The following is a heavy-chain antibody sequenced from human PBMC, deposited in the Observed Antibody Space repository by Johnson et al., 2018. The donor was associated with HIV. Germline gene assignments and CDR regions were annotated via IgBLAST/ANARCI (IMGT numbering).Heavy chain of an antibody. J-gene: IGHJ3*02. CDR2: IRCGGGST. V-gene: IGHV3-NL1*01. CDR3: AKEQGWPKDAFDI. CDR1: GFTFRNYD. Sequence: QVQLVESGGGLVQPGGSLRLSCAASGFTFRNYDIHWVRQAPGKGLEWVAVIRCGGGSTYYADSVKGRFTISRDNSKTTLYLQMNSLRAEDTAVYYCAKEQGWPKDAFDIWGQGTMVTVSS.